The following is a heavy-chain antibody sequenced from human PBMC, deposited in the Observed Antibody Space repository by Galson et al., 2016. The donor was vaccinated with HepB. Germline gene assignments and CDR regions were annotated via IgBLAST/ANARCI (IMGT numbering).Heavy chain of an antibody. CDR1: GFSLSTSGVG. CDR2: IIWNVDK. J-gene: IGHJ4*02. Sequence: PALVIPTQTLTLTCTFPGFSLSTSGVGVGWIRQPPGRALEWLALIIWNVDKRYSPSLKSRLTISKDTSKNHVVLTVTNMDPVDTATYYCARFGTEITPGEPFDSWGQGTLVTVSS. V-gene: IGHV2-5*01. CDR3: ARFGTEITPGEPFDS. D-gene: IGHD4-23*01.